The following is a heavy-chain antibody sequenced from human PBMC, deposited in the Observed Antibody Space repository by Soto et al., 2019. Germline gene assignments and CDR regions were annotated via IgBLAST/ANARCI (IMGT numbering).Heavy chain of an antibody. J-gene: IGHJ4*02. V-gene: IGHV4-34*01. CDR1: GGSFSGYC. CDR3: ARGRKEYRSSWYVD. Sequence: KPSETLSLTCAVYGGSFSGYCWSWIRQPPGKGLEWIGEVDHSGGTNYNPSLKSRVTISVDTSKNQFSLKLSSVTAADTAVYYCARGRKEYRSSWYVDWGQGTLVTVYS. D-gene: IGHD6-13*01. CDR2: VDHSGGT.